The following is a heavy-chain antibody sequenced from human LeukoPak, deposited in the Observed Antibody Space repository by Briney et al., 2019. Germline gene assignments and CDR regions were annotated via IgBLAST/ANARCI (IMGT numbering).Heavy chain of an antibody. V-gene: IGHV4-59*01. CDR1: GGSISSYY. D-gene: IGHD4-17*01. J-gene: IGHJ4*02. Sequence: SETLSLTCTVSGGSISSYYWSWIRQPPGKGLEWIGYIYYSGSTNYNPSLKSRVTISVDTSKNQFSLKLSSVTAADTAVYYCARDIYGGYYFDYWGQGTLATVSS. CDR2: IYYSGST. CDR3: ARDIYGGYYFDY.